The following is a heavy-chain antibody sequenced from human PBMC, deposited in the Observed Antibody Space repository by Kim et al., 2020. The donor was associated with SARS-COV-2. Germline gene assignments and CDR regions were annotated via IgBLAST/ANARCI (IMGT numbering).Heavy chain of an antibody. Sequence: GGSLRLSCAASGFDFGDYALSWVRQAPGKGLEWVSSITRGGGSTYYAESVKGRFTISRDNSNNLLHMQMNSLRADDTAVYYCVRDSLFGSSPRRYFDYWGQGTLLTVSS. CDR3: VRDSLFGSSPRRYFDY. J-gene: IGHJ4*02. CDR1: GFDFGDYA. CDR2: ITRGGGST. D-gene: IGHD6-6*01. V-gene: IGHV3-23*01.